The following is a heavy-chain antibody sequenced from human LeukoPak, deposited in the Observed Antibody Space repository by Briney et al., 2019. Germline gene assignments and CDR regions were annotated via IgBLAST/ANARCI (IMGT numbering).Heavy chain of an antibody. D-gene: IGHD2-8*02. J-gene: IGHJ4*02. CDR1: GDSISPYY. CDR3: ARFGNTWWFDY. CDR2: IYHNGIT. V-gene: IGHV4-59*01. Sequence: PSETLSLTCTVSGDSISPYYWNWIRQPPGKGLEWIGYIYHNGITNYNPSLKSRVTISVDTSKNQFSLKLSSVIAADTAVYYCARFGNTWWFDYWGQGILVTVSS.